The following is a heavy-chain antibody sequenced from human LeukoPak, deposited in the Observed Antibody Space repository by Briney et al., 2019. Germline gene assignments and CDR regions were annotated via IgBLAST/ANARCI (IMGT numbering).Heavy chain of an antibody. V-gene: IGHV3-9*01. CDR1: GFTFDDYA. CDR2: ISWSSGSI. D-gene: IGHD3-10*01. CDR3: AKAYGSGSYWDY. J-gene: IGHJ4*02. Sequence: GGSLRLSCAASGFTFDDYAMHWVRQAPGKGLEWVSGISWSSGSIGYADSVKGRFTISRDNAKNSLYLQMNSLRAEDTALYYCAKAYGSGSYWDYWGQGTLVTVSS.